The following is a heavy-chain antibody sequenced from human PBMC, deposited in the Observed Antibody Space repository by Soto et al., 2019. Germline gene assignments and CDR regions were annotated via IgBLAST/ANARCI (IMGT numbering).Heavy chain of an antibody. CDR3: ARDRGYYYMDV. CDR2: IYSGGTT. CDR1: GFTVSNNY. J-gene: IGHJ6*03. Sequence: GGSLRLSCAASGFTVSNNYMSWVRQAPGKGLEWVSVIYSGGTTYYADAVKDRFTISRDNSKNTLYLQMNSLRDEDTAVYYCARDRGYYYMDVWGKGTTVTVSS. V-gene: IGHV3-66*01.